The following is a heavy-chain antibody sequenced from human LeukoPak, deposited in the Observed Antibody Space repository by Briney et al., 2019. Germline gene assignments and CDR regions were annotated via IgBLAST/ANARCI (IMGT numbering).Heavy chain of an antibody. Sequence: SETLSLTCAVYGGSFSGYYWSWIRQPPGKGLEWIGEINHSGSTNYNPSLKSRVTISVGTSKNRFSLKLSSVTAADTAVYYCARRASGGLLWFGESIDYWGQGTLVTVSS. J-gene: IGHJ4*02. CDR1: GGSFSGYY. CDR3: ARRASGGLLWFGESIDY. D-gene: IGHD3-10*01. V-gene: IGHV4-34*01. CDR2: INHSGST.